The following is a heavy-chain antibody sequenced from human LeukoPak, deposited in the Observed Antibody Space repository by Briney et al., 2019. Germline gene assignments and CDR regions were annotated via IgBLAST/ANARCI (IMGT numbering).Heavy chain of an antibody. CDR1: GYTFTSYY. CDR2: INPSGGST. CDR3: ARDSGYDFVSYYYYYGMDV. D-gene: IGHD5-12*01. J-gene: IGHJ6*02. Sequence: ASVKVSCKASGYTFTSYYMHWVRQAPGQGLEWMGIINPSGGSTSYAQKLQGRVTMTTDTSTSTAYMELRSLRSDDTAVYYCARDSGYDFVSYYYYYGMDVWGQGTTVTVSS. V-gene: IGHV1-46*01.